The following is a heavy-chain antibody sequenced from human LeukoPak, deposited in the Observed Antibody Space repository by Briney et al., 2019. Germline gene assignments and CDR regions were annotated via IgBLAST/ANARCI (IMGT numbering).Heavy chain of an antibody. D-gene: IGHD3-10*01. CDR1: GGSISSYY. J-gene: IGHJ4*02. CDR3: ARTYYYGSGSEYYFDY. V-gene: IGHV4-59*01. Sequence: PSETLSLTCTVSGGSISSYYWSWIRQPPGKGLEWIGYIYYSGSTNYNPSLKSRVTISVDTSKNQFSLKLSSVTAADTAVYYCARTYYYGSGSEYYFDYWGQGTLVTVSS. CDR2: IYYSGST.